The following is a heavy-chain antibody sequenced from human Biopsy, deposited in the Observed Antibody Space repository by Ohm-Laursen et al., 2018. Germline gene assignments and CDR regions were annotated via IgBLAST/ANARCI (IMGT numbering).Heavy chain of an antibody. V-gene: IGHV4-59*11. J-gene: IGHJ1*01. CDR2: ISHTGYT. CDR1: GGSFTGHY. Sequence: PSETLSLTCPVSGGSFTGHYWTWIRQPPGKGLEWIGHISHTGYTSYKSSLKSRVTTSLDTSRKHFSLRLTSLAAADTAVYYCARGSNEYGGLYFPHWGQGTLVTVSS. D-gene: IGHD4-23*01. CDR3: ARGSNEYGGLYFPH.